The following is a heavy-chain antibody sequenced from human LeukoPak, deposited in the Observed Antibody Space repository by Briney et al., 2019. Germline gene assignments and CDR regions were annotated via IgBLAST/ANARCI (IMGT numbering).Heavy chain of an antibody. CDR2: ISYDGSNE. J-gene: IGHJ4*02. V-gene: IGHV3-30-3*01. CDR3: ARSRSAIAVTGTIDY. D-gene: IGHD6-19*01. CDR1: GFTFSSYA. Sequence: PGRSLRLSCAASGFTFSSYAMHWVRQAPGKGLEWVAAISYDGSNEYYADSVKGRFTISRDNSKNTLYLQMNSLRPDDTAVYYCARSRSAIAVTGTIDYWGQGTLITVSS.